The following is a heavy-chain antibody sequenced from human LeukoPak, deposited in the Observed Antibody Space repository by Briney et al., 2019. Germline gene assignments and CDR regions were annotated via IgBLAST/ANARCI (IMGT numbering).Heavy chain of an antibody. CDR3: AKDIAPRVKYFHH. J-gene: IGHJ1*01. CDR1: GFTFSSYG. Sequence: GRSLRLSCAASGFTFSSYGMHWVRQAPGKGLEWVAVISYDGSNTYYADSVKGRFTISRDNSKNTLYLQMNSLRAEDTAVYYCAKDIAPRVKYFHHWGQGTLVTVSS. CDR2: ISYDGSNT. V-gene: IGHV3-30*18. D-gene: IGHD6-13*01.